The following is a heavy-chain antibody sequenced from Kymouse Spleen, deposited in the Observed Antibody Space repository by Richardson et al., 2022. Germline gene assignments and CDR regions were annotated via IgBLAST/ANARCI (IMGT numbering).Heavy chain of an antibody. V-gene: IGHV4-34*01. J-gene: IGHJ6*02. CDR1: GGSFSGYY. D-gene: IGHD4-17*01. Sequence: QVQLQQWGAGLLKPSETLSLTCAVYGGSFSGYYWSWIRQPPGKGLEWIGEINHSGSTNYNPSLKSRVTISVDTSKNQFSLKLSSVTAADTAVYYCARGGPPTVTTLYGMDVWGQGTTVTVSS. CDR2: INHSGST. CDR3: ARGGPPTVTTLYGMDV.